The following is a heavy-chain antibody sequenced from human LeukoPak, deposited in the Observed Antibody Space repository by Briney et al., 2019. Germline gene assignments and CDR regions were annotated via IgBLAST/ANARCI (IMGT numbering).Heavy chain of an antibody. CDR1: GYTFTNSW. CDR3: ARCDGSGSYWIFDY. D-gene: IGHD3-10*01. J-gene: IGHJ4*02. Sequence: GESLKISCKGSGYTFTNSWIGWVRQMPGKGLEWMGIIYPGDSDTRYSPSFQGQVTISADKSISTTYLQWSSLKASDTAMYYCARCDGSGSYWIFDYWGQGTLVTVSS. V-gene: IGHV5-51*01. CDR2: IYPGDSDT.